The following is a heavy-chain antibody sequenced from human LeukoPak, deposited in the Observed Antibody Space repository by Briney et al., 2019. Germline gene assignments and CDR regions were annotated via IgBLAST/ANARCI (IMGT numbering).Heavy chain of an antibody. CDR1: GGSISSGGYY. CDR3: ARAPGYCSSTSCYTSAFDI. CDR2: IYYSGST. J-gene: IGHJ3*02. Sequence: SQTLSLTCTVSGGSISSGGYYWSWIRQHPGKGLEWIGYIYYSGSTYYNPSLKSRVTISVDTSKNQFSLKLSSVTAAGTAVYYCARAPGYCSSTSCYTSAFDIWGQGTMVTVSS. V-gene: IGHV4-31*03. D-gene: IGHD2-2*02.